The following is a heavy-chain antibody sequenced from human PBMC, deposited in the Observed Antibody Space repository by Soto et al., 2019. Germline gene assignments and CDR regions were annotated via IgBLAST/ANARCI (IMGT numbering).Heavy chain of an antibody. Sequence: GGSLRLSCAASGFTFRSYSMNWVRQAPGKGLEWISYISSSGSTMYYADSVKGRFTISRDDAKNSVYLQMNSLRDEDTAVYYCARSPAYCSSSHDYWGQGTLVTVSS. CDR3: ARSPAYCSSSHDY. CDR2: ISSSGSTM. V-gene: IGHV3-48*02. J-gene: IGHJ4*02. CDR1: GFTFRSYS. D-gene: IGHD6-6*01.